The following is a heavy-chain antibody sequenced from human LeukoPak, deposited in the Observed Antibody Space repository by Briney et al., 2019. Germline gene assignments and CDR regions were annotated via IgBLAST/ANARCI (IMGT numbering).Heavy chain of an antibody. Sequence: PSETPSLTCTVSGYSISSGYYWGWIRQPPGKGLEWIGSIYHSGSTYYNPSLKSRVTISVDTSKNQFSLKLSSVTAADTAVYYCARDRGRCSGGSCYLDYWGQGTLVTVSS. D-gene: IGHD2-15*01. CDR1: GYSISSGYY. J-gene: IGHJ4*02. CDR2: IYHSGST. CDR3: ARDRGRCSGGSCYLDY. V-gene: IGHV4-38-2*02.